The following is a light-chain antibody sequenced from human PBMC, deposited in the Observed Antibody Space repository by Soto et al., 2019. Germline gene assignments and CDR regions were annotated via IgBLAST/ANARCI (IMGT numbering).Light chain of an antibody. CDR3: SSYRSGNTLV. CDR2: DVT. CDR1: SSDVGGYDY. V-gene: IGLV2-14*03. J-gene: IGLJ2*01. Sequence: QSVLTQPASVSGSPGQSITISCTGTSSDVGGYDYVSWYQQHPGKAPQLMIYDVTNRPSGVSYRFSGSKSGNTASLTISGLQAEDEAEYYCSSYRSGNTLVFGGGTKLTVL.